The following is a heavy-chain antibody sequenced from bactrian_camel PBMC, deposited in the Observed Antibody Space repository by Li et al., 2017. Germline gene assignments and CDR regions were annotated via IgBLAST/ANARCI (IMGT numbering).Heavy chain of an antibody. V-gene: IGHV3S53*01. D-gene: IGHD4*01. CDR3: AASGASCLRAIDFNY. CDR2: IYAGGNT. CDR1: GHHYDAIA. Sequence: QVQLVESGGGSVQAGGSLTLSCVVSGHHYDAIAMGWFRQVPGKEREGVAAIYAGGNTFYADSVKDRFVISRGGTRHSADLQMTDLTPDDTATYYCAASGASCLRAIDFNYWGQGTQVTVS. J-gene: IGHJ4*01.